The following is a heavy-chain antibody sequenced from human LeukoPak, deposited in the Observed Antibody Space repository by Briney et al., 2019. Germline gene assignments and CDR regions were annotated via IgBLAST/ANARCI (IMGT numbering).Heavy chain of an antibody. D-gene: IGHD2-2*01. Sequence: PGGSLRLSCAASGFTFSSYAMTWVRQGPGKGLQWVAAITRSGHSTYYADSVKGRFTISRDNSKNTLYLQMNSLRAEDTAVYYCAKIPNRLVVPYYFDYWGQGTLVTVSS. V-gene: IGHV3-23*05. J-gene: IGHJ4*02. CDR3: AKIPNRLVVPYYFDY. CDR2: ITRSGHST. CDR1: GFTFSSYA.